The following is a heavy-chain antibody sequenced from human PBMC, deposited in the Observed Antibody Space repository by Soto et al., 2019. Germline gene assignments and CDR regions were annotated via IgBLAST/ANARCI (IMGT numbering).Heavy chain of an antibody. Sequence: QVQLVQSGAEVKKPGASVKVSCKASGYTFTSYGISWVRQAPGQGLEWMGWINPYNGNTNYAQKLQGRVTMTTDTSTRTAYMERRSVRSDETAVYYCVREWFGVDYWGQGTLVTVS. CDR1: GYTFTSYG. V-gene: IGHV1-18*01. CDR3: VREWFGVDY. J-gene: IGHJ4*02. CDR2: INPYNGNT. D-gene: IGHD3-16*01.